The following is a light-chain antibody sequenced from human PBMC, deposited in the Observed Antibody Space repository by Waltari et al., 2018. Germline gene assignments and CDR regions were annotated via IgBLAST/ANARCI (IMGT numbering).Light chain of an antibody. Sequence: EIVLTQSPGTLSLSAGERATLSCRASQSVETTRLGWYRQKPGQAPRLLIYETSIRATGIPDRFSGSGSGTDFTLTISRLEPEDFAVYFCQQYHTPLSFGQGTKVEI. CDR2: ETS. CDR3: QQYHTPLS. V-gene: IGKV3-20*01. J-gene: IGKJ1*01. CDR1: QSVETTR.